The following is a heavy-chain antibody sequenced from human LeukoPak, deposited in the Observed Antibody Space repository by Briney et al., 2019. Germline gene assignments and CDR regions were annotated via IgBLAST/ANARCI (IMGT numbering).Heavy chain of an antibody. CDR1: GYSFTNYW. CDR3: ARLGYDSSGYYYLVGDY. D-gene: IGHD3-22*01. CDR2: IYPGDSDT. J-gene: IGHJ4*02. Sequence: GESLKISCKGSGYSFTNYWIGWVRQMPGKGLELMGIIYPGDSDTRYSPSFQGQVTIPADKSTSTAYLQWSSLKASDTAMYYCARLGYDSSGYYYLVGDYWGQGTLVTVSS. V-gene: IGHV5-51*01.